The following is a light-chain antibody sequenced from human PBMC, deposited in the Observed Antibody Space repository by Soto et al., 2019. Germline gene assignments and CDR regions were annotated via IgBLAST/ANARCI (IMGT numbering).Light chain of an antibody. Sequence: DIQMTQSPSTLSASVGDRVTITCRASQSISSWLAWYQQKPGKDPKLLIYKASSLESVVPSRFSGSGSGTEFTLTISTLHPDDFATYYCQKYNTYSYTFGQGTKLEIK. CDR1: QSISSW. J-gene: IGKJ2*01. V-gene: IGKV1-5*03. CDR2: KAS. CDR3: QKYNTYSYT.